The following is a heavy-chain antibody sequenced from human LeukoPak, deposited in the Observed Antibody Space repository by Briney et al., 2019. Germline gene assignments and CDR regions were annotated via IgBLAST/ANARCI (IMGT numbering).Heavy chain of an antibody. Sequence: PGGSLRLSCAASGFTFSSYEMNWVRQAPGKGLGWVSYISSSGSTIYYADSVKGRFTISRDNAKNSLYLQMNSLRAEDTAVYYCASDGGLVTTGYYFDYWGQGTLVTVSS. V-gene: IGHV3-48*03. CDR3: ASDGGLVTTGYYFDY. CDR1: GFTFSSYE. J-gene: IGHJ4*02. CDR2: ISSSGSTI. D-gene: IGHD3/OR15-3a*01.